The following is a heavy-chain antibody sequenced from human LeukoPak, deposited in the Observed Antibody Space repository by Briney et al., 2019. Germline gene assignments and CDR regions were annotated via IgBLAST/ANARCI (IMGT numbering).Heavy chain of an antibody. D-gene: IGHD3-22*01. CDR2: ISSSSSYI. CDR1: GFTFSSYS. Sequence: GGSLRLSCAASGFTFSSYSMNWVRQAPGKGLEWDSSISSSSSYIYYADSVKGRFTISRDNAKNSLYLQMNSLRAEDTAVYYCARDRSYDSSGYLTGWGQGTLVTVSS. V-gene: IGHV3-21*01. CDR3: ARDRSYDSSGYLTG. J-gene: IGHJ4*02.